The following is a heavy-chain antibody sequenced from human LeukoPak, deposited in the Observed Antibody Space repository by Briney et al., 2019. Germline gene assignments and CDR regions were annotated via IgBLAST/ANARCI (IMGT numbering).Heavy chain of an antibody. Sequence: GGSLRLSCAAPGFTFSNAWMTWVRQAPGKGLEWVANIKQDGSEKYYVDSVKGRFTISRDNAKNSLYLQMNSLRAEDTAVYYCARDLSGITGYTYGRGIDYWGQGTLVTVSS. CDR1: GFTFSNAW. V-gene: IGHV3-7*01. CDR2: IKQDGSEK. J-gene: IGHJ4*02. CDR3: ARDLSGITGYTYGRGIDY. D-gene: IGHD5-18*01.